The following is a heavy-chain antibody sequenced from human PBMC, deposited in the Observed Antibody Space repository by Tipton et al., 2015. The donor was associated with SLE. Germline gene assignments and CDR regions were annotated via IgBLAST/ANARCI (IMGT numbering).Heavy chain of an antibody. V-gene: IGHV3-20*04. CDR1: GFTFDDYG. J-gene: IGHJ4*02. D-gene: IGHD6-13*01. CDR2: ISWNGANT. CDR3: ARLGAAGSDY. Sequence: SLRLSCEASGFTFDDYGMSWVRQAPGKGLEWVAGISWNGANTGYADSLKGRFTISRDNAKNSLYLQMNNLRAEDTAVYYCARLGAAGSDYWGQGTLVTVSS.